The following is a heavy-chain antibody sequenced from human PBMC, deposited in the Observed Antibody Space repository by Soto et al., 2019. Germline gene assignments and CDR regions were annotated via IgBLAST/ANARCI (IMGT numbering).Heavy chain of an antibody. CDR1: GFTFGTYA. CDR3: AKGLAAMAVAGTGPFDS. J-gene: IGHJ4*02. Sequence: LRLSCAASGFTFGTYAMSWVRQAPGKGLEWLSAISGSGSTTYFADSVKGRFTTSRDNSNTTVYLHMNSLRVEDTAVYYCAKGLAAMAVAGTGPFDSWGQGTLVTV. D-gene: IGHD6-19*01. CDR2: ISGSGSTT. V-gene: IGHV3-23*01.